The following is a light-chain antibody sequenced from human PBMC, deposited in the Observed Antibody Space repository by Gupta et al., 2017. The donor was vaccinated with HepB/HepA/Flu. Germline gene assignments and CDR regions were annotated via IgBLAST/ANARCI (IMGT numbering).Light chain of an antibody. J-gene: IGKJ3*01. V-gene: IGKV3-15*01. Sequence: DIVMTKSPATLFVSPGERATLPCRASQSVSSNLAWYQQKPGQAPRLLIYGASTRATGIPATFSGSGYGTDFTLTISSRQSEDFAVYYCQQDNNWPPITFGHGTKVDIK. CDR2: GAS. CDR1: QSVSSN. CDR3: QQDNNWPPIT.